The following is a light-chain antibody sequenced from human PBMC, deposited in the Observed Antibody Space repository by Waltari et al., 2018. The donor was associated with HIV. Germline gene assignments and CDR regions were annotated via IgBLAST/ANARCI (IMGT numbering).Light chain of an antibody. V-gene: IGKV1-39*01. J-gene: IGKJ4*01. CDR2: AAS. Sequence: PSSLSASVGDRVTITCRARQSSSTYLNSYHQKPGKAPKPLIYAASKFQSGFPSTFSGSGSGTDFTLTISSLQPEDYATYYCQQNYITPLTFGGGAKVEIK. CDR1: QSSSTY. CDR3: QQNYITPLT.